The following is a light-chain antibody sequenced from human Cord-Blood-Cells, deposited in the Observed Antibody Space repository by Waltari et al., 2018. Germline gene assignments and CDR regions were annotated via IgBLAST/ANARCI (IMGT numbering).Light chain of an antibody. Sequence: QSALTRPRSVSGSPGQSVTIPCTGTSSHAGGYHYVSWYQQHPGKAPKPMIYDVSKRPSGVPDRFSGSKSGNTASLTISGLQAEDEADYYCCSYAGSYTYVFGTGTKVTVL. CDR3: CSYAGSYTYV. CDR2: DVS. J-gene: IGLJ1*01. V-gene: IGLV2-11*01. CDR1: SSHAGGYHY.